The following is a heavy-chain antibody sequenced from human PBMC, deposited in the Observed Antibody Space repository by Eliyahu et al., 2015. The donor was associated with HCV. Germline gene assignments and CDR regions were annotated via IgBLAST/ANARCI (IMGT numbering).Heavy chain of an antibody. CDR2: LYYTGST. J-gene: IGHJ4*02. V-gene: IGHV4-31*03. Sequence: QVQLQESGPGLVKPSQTLSLTCSVSGGSTSSGGHYWNWIRQHPGKGLEWIGYLYYTGSTLYNPSLKSRVYMSVDTSKNQFSLHLNSVTAADTAVYYCARSQTGIYDFFDYWGQGTPVTVST. D-gene: IGHD3-3*01. CDR3: ARSQTGIYDFFDY. CDR1: GGSTSSGGHY.